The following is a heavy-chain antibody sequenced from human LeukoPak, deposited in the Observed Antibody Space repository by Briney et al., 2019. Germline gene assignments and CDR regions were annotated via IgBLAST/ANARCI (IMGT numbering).Heavy chain of an antibody. CDR2: ISYNGSNK. J-gene: IGHJ4*02. V-gene: IGHV3-30*03. CDR3: ATFQIVVVPAAEDSDY. D-gene: IGHD2-2*01. CDR1: GFTFSSFG. Sequence: GRSLRLSCTASGFTFSSFGIHWVRQAPGKGLEWVAVISYNGSNKKCADSVKGRFTISRDNSKNTLYLQMDSLRAEDTAVYYCATFQIVVVPAAEDSDYWGQGTLVTVSS.